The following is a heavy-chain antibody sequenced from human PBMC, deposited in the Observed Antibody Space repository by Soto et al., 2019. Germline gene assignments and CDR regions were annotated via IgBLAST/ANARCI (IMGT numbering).Heavy chain of an antibody. V-gene: IGHV3-23*01. J-gene: IGHJ5*02. D-gene: IGHD3-3*01. CDR3: AKLPLGDFWSGYDWFDP. CDR1: GFTCSSHA. CDR2: ISGSGGST. Sequence: GGLLRLSSAASGFTCSSHAMSWVRQAPGKGLEWVSAISGSGGSTYYADSVKGRFTISRDNSKNTLYLQMNSLRAEDTAVYYCAKLPLGDFWSGYDWFDPWGQGTLVTVSS.